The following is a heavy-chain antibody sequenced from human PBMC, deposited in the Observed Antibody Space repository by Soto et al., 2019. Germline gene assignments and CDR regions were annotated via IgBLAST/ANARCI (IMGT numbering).Heavy chain of an antibody. Sequence: ASVKVSCKASGYTFTSYAMHWVRQAPGQRLEWMGWINAGNGNTKYSQKFQGRVTITRDTSASTAYMELSSLRSEDTAVYYCARDLYYDFWSGYGWFDPWGQGTLVTVSS. V-gene: IGHV1-3*01. CDR1: GYTFTSYA. D-gene: IGHD3-3*01. J-gene: IGHJ5*02. CDR2: INAGNGNT. CDR3: ARDLYYDFWSGYGWFDP.